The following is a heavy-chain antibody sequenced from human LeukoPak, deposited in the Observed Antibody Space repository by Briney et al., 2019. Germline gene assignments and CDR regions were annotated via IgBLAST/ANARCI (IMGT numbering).Heavy chain of an antibody. CDR3: ARDVPEYYDFWSGYSSEYQFDF. CDR2: ISGYNGNT. Sequence: ASVKVSCKTSGYTFTSYGISWVRQAPGQGLEWMGWISGYNGNTKYAQKIQGRVTMTTDTSTRTTHMEMRSLKSDDTAVYYCARDVPEYYDFWSGYSSEYQFDFWGQGTLVTVSS. CDR1: GYTFTSYG. J-gene: IGHJ4*02. D-gene: IGHD3-3*01. V-gene: IGHV1-18*01.